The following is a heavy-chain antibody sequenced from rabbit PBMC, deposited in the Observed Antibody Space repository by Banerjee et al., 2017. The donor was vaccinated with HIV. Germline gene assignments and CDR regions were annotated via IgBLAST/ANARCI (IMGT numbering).Heavy chain of an antibody. J-gene: IGHJ3*01. Sequence: QSLEESGGDLVKPGASLTLTCTAAGFDFSSGYYMCWVRQAPGKGLEWIGCIYTDSGSAYYASWAKGRFTISKTSSTTVTLQMTSLTAADTATYFCTREGDLWGQGTLVTVS. V-gene: IGHV1S40*01. CDR3: TREGDL. CDR1: GFDFSSGYY. CDR2: IYTDSGSA.